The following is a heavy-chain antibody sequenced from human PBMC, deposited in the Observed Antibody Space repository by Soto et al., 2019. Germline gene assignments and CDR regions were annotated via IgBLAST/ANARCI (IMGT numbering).Heavy chain of an antibody. J-gene: IGHJ5*02. V-gene: IGHV4-30-2*01. D-gene: IGHD1-7*01. Sequence: LSLTCAVSGGSISSGGYSWSWIRQPPGKGLEWIGYIYHSGSTYYNPSLKSRVTISVDRSKNQFSLKLSSVTAADTAVYYCAGNLNYLWFDPWGQGTLVTVSS. CDR2: IYHSGST. CDR1: GGSISSGGYS. CDR3: AGNLNYLWFDP.